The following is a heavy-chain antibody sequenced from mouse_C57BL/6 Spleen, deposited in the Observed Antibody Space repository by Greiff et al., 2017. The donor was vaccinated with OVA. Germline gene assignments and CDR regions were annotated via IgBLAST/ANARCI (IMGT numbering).Heavy chain of an antibody. CDR2: IYPGDGDT. J-gene: IGHJ1*03. D-gene: IGHD2-1*01. Sequence: QVQLQQSGPELVKPGASVKISCKASGYAFSSSWMNWVKQRPGKGLEWIGRIYPGDGDTNYNGKFKGKATLTADKSSSTAYMQLRSLTSEDSAVYFCASSAMARYFDDWGKGTTVTVSS. V-gene: IGHV1-82*01. CDR3: ASSAMARYFDD. CDR1: GYAFSSSW.